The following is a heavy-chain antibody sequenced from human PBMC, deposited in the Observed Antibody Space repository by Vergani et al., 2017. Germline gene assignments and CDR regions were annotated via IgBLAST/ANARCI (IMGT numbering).Heavy chain of an antibody. CDR1: GGTFSSYA. D-gene: IGHD3-10*01. Sequence: QVQLVQSGAEVKKPGSSVKVSCKASGGTFSSYAISWVRQAPGQGLEWMGGIIPIFGTANYAQKFQGRVTITADVSTSTAYMELSSLRSEDPAVYYCARARYGSESYYNPALYYYGMDVWGQGTTVTVSS. V-gene: IGHV1-69*01. CDR3: ARARYGSESYYNPALYYYGMDV. CDR2: IIPIFGTA. J-gene: IGHJ6*02.